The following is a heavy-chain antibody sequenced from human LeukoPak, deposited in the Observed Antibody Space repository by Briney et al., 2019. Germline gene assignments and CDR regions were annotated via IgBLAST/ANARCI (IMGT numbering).Heavy chain of an antibody. CDR3: ARDSWDYYDSSGPSPYFDY. V-gene: IGHV1-2*02. CDR1: GYTFTGYY. CDR2: INPNSGGT. D-gene: IGHD3-22*01. Sequence: ASVKVSCKASGYTFTGYYMHWVRQAPGQGLEWMGWINPNSGGTNYAQKLQGRVTMTTDTSTSTAYMELRSLRSDDTAVYYCARDSWDYYDSSGPSPYFDYWGQGTLVTVSS. J-gene: IGHJ4*02.